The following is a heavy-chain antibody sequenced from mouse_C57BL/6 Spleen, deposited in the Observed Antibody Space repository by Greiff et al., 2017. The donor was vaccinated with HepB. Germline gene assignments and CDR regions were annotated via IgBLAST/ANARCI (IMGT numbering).Heavy chain of an antibody. Sequence: VQLQQPGAELVKPGASVKLPCKASGYTFTSYWMHWVKQRPGQGLEWIGMIHPNSGSTNYNEKFKSKATLTVDKSSSTAYMQLSSLTSEDSAVYYCARLPSSSCGYFDVWGTGTTVTVSS. CDR2: IHPNSGST. CDR3: ARLPSSSCGYFDV. J-gene: IGHJ1*03. CDR1: GYTFTSYW. D-gene: IGHD1-1*01. V-gene: IGHV1-64*01.